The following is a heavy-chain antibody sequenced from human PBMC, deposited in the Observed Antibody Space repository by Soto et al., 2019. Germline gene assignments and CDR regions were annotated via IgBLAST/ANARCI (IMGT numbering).Heavy chain of an antibody. CDR1: GFTFSSYA. Sequence: GSLRLSCAASGFTFSSYAMSWVRQAPGKGLEWVSAISGSGGSTYYADSVKGRFTISRDNSKNTLYLQMNSLRAEDTAVYYCATHIVVVPAAEDYWGQGTLVTVSS. J-gene: IGHJ4*02. D-gene: IGHD2-2*01. V-gene: IGHV3-23*01. CDR3: ATHIVVVPAAEDY. CDR2: ISGSGGST.